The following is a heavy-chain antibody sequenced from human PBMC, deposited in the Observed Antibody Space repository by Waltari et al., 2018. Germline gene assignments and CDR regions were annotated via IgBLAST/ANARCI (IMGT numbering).Heavy chain of an antibody. CDR1: GFAFGGSA. CDR2: IRSKAGSYAT. CDR3: NCYSNSSAH. D-gene: IGHD3-22*01. J-gene: IGHJ1*01. V-gene: IGHV3-73*01. Sequence: EVQLVESGGGLVQPGGSLKLSCAASGFAFGGSAMHWVRQASGQGLEWVGRIRSKAGSYATTYGASLKGRFTISRDDSDNTVYLQMNSLKTEDTAVYYCNCYSNSSAHWGQGTLVTVSS.